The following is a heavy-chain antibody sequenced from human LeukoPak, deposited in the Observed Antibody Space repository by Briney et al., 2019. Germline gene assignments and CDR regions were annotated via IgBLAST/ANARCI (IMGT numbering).Heavy chain of an antibody. V-gene: IGHV4-39*01. CDR1: GGSIISSGDY. CDR3: ARQRASGTWAFDI. D-gene: IGHD3-10*01. J-gene: IGHJ3*02. CDR2: IYYTGTT. Sequence: SETLSLTCTVSGGSIISSGDYWWGWIRQPPGKGLEWIGGIYYTGTTYNDPSLKSRVTISVDMSKSHFSLRLTSVTAADTAVYYCARQRASGTWAFDIWGQGTMVTVSS.